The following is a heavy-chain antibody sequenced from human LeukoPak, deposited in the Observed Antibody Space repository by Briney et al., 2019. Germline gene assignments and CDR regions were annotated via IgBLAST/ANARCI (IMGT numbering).Heavy chain of an antibody. CDR2: ISYDGSNK. CDR3: AKDVYYGSGSFDY. J-gene: IGHJ4*02. V-gene: IGHV3-30*18. Sequence: GRSLRLSCAASGFTFSSYGMHWVRQAPGKGLEWVAVISYDGSNKYCADSVKGRFTISRDNSKNTLYLQMNSLRAEDTAVYYCAKDVYYGSGSFDYWGQGTVVTVTA. D-gene: IGHD3-10*01. CDR1: GFTFSSYG.